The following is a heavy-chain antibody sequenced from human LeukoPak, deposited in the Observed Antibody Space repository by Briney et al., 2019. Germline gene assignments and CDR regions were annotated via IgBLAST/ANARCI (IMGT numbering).Heavy chain of an antibody. CDR3: AREAMPGWDHYAFDI. CDR2: SYYRSKWYN. J-gene: IGHJ4*02. Sequence: SQTLSLTCAISGDSVSSNSAAWSWIRPSPSRGLEWLGRSYYRSKWYNDYAVSVKSRITINPDKSTNQFSLQLNSVTPEDTAVYYCAREAMPGWDHYAFDIWGQGTLVTVSS. CDR1: GDSVSSNSAA. D-gene: IGHD3/OR15-3a*01. V-gene: IGHV6-1*01.